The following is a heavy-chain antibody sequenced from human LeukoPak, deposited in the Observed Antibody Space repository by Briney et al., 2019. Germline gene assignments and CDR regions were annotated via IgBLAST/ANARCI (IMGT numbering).Heavy chain of an antibody. Sequence: ASVKVSCKASGYTFTGYYMHWVRQAPGQGLEWMGWINPNSGGTNYAQKFQGRVTMTRDTSISTAYMELSRLRSDDTAVYYCARDREQWLVRPPSYFDYWGQGTLVTVSS. D-gene: IGHD6-19*01. V-gene: IGHV1-2*02. CDR3: ARDREQWLVRPPSYFDY. CDR1: GYTFTGYY. CDR2: INPNSGGT. J-gene: IGHJ4*02.